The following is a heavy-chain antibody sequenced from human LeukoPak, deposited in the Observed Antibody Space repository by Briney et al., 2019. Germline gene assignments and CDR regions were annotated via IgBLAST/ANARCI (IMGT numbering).Heavy chain of an antibody. CDR2: IYYSGTT. Sequence: PSETLSLTCTVSGGSISSSSYYWGWVRPPPGKGPEWIGTIYYSGTTYYNPSLKSRVTVSVDTSKNQFSLRLSSVTAADTAVYYCAREGTSGTHLNWFDPWGQGTLVTVSS. CDR1: GGSISSSSYY. D-gene: IGHD1-1*01. V-gene: IGHV4-39*07. J-gene: IGHJ5*02. CDR3: AREGTSGTHLNWFDP.